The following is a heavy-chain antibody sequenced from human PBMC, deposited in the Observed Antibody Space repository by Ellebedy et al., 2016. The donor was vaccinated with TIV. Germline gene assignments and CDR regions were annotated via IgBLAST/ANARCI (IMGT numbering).Heavy chain of an antibody. V-gene: IGHV3-21*01. CDR1: GFTFSSYT. Sequence: GESLKISCAASGFTFSSYTMNWVRQAPGKGLEWVSSISGSSTYIYYADSVKGRFAISRDNSKNTLYLQMNSLRAEDTAVYYCARGASRWLQPRYYFDYWGQGTLVTVSS. D-gene: IGHD5-24*01. J-gene: IGHJ4*02. CDR3: ARGASRWLQPRYYFDY. CDR2: ISGSSTYI.